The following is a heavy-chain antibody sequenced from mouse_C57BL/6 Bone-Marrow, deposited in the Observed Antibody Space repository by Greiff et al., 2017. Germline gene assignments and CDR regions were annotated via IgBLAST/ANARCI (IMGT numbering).Heavy chain of an antibody. CDR3: ARWGLRRGNYAMDY. CDR1: GYAFTNYL. V-gene: IGHV1-54*01. J-gene: IGHJ4*01. D-gene: IGHD2-2*01. CDR2: INPGSGGT. Sequence: VQLHQSGAELVRPGTSVKVSCKASGYAFTNYLIEWVKQRPGQGLEWIGVINPGSGGTNYNEKFKGKATLTADKSSSTAYMQLSSLTSEDSAVYFCARWGLRRGNYAMDYWGQGTSVTVSS.